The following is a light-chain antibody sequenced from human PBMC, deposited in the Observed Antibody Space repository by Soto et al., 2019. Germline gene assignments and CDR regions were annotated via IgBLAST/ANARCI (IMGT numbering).Light chain of an antibody. Sequence: QSVLPQTPSASGSPGQSVTISCTGSSDDIGGYDYVSWYQHHPGRTPKLIIYEVNKRPSGVPDRFSGSKSGNTASLTVSGLQAEDGAHYYCSSYKSSTTLYVFGTGTKVTVL. CDR3: SSYKSSTTLYV. CDR2: EVN. V-gene: IGLV2-8*01. J-gene: IGLJ1*01. CDR1: SDDIGGYDY.